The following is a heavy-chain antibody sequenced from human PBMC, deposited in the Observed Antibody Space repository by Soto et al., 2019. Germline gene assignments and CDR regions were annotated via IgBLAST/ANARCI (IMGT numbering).Heavy chain of an antibody. J-gene: IGHJ5*02. V-gene: IGHV4-39*01. CDR3: AVVASATPLAP. D-gene: IGHD2-15*01. CDR1: GGSINLSYHY. CDR2: VYHGGST. Sequence: TSETLSLTCTVSGGSINLSYHYWGWIRQPPGKGLQWIGSVYHGGSTYYPPSLHSRVTISVDAPKNQFSLKLSSVTAADTAVYYCAVVASATPLAPWGQVPLFIV.